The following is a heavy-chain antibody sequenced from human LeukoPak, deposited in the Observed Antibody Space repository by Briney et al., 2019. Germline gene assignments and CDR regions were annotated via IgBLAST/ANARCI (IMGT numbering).Heavy chain of an antibody. J-gene: IGHJ4*02. CDR3: AGRNSGITTVGYFDY. V-gene: IGHV1-69*06. CDR2: IIPIFGTA. D-gene: IGHD4-23*01. CDR1: GGTFISYA. Sequence: SSVKVSCKASGGTFISYAISWVRQAPGQGLEWMGGIIPIFGTANYAQKFQGRVTITADKYTSTAYMELSSLRSEDTAVYYCAGRNSGITTVGYFDYWGQGTLVTVSS.